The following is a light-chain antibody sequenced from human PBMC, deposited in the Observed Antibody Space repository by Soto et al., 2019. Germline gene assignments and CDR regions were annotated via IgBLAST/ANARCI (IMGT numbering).Light chain of an antibody. J-gene: IGLJ1*01. Sequence: QSALTQPASVSGSPGQSITISCTGTSSDVGNYNLVSWYQQHPGKDPKLMIYEGSTRPSGVSNRFSGSKSGNTASLTISILQAEDEADYYCCSYAGSSTYVFGTGTKLTVL. CDR3: CSYAGSSTYV. CDR2: EGS. CDR1: SSDVGNYNL. V-gene: IGLV2-23*01.